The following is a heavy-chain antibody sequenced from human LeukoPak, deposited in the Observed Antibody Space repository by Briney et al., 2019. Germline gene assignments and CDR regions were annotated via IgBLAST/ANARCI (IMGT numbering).Heavy chain of an antibody. D-gene: IGHD3-9*01. Sequence: SETLSLTCTVSGGSISSYYWSWIRQPPGKGLEWIGYIYYSGNTNYNPSLKSRVTISVDTSKNQFSLKLSSVTAADTAVYYCAGSRLEATYYDILTGYYDYWGQGTLVTVSS. CDR1: GGSISSYY. V-gene: IGHV4-59*01. CDR3: AGSRLEATYYDILTGYYDY. CDR2: IYYSGNT. J-gene: IGHJ4*02.